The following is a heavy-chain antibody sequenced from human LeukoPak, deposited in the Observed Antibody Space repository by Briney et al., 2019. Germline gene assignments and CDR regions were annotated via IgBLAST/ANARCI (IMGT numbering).Heavy chain of an antibody. Sequence: ASVKVSCKASGYTFTGYYMHWVRQAPGQGLEWMGWIYPNSGGTNYAQNFQGRVTMTRETSISTVYMELSSLRSDDTAMYYCARLVAAAGSFYLDYWGQGSLVTVSS. V-gene: IGHV1-2*02. D-gene: IGHD6-13*01. CDR3: ARLVAAAGSFYLDY. CDR2: IYPNSGGT. CDR1: GYTFTGYY. J-gene: IGHJ4*02.